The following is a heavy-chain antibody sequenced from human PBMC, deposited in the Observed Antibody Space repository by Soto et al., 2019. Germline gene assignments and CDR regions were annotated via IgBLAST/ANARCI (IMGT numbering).Heavy chain of an antibody. J-gene: IGHJ6*02. CDR3: AREVAVAYYYYYGMDV. CDR1: GYSFTSYW. Sequence: GESLKISCKGSGYSFTSYWISWVRQMPGKGLEWMGRIDPSDSYTNYSPSFQGHVTISADKSISTAYLQWSSLKASDTAMYYCAREVAVAYYYYYGMDVWGQGTTVTVSS. CDR2: IDPSDSYT. V-gene: IGHV5-10-1*01. D-gene: IGHD6-19*01.